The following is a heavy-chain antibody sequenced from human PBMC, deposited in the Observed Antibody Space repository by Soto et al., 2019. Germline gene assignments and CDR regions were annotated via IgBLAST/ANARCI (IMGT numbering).Heavy chain of an antibody. J-gene: IGHJ3*02. V-gene: IGHV6-1*01. CDR2: TYYRSKWYN. CDR3: ARAPGGIDAFDS. Sequence: SQTLSLTYAISGDSVSSNSAAWNWIRQCPSRGLEWLGRTYYRSKWYNDYAVSVKSRITINPDTSKNQFFLQLISVPPEDAAVYYCARAPGGIDAFDSWGQGKMIIV. CDR1: GDSVSSNSAA. D-gene: IGHD3-16*01.